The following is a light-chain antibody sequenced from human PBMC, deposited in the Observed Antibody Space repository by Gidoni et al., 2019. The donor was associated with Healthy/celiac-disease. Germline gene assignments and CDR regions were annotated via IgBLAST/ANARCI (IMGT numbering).Light chain of an antibody. CDR1: SSKIGSNT. CDR3: AAWDDSLNGLWV. V-gene: IGLV1-44*01. J-gene: IGLJ3*02. CDR2: MNN. Sequence: QSELTQPPSASGTPGQRVTTPCSGSSSKIGSNTVNCYQQLPGTAPKLLIYMNNQRPSGVPDRFSGAKSGTSASLAISGLQSEDEADYYCAAWDDSLNGLWVFGGGTKLTVL.